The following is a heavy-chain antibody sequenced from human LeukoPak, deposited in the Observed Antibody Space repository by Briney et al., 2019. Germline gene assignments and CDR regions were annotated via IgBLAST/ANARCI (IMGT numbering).Heavy chain of an antibody. V-gene: IGHV3-48*02. D-gene: IGHD1-14*01. Sequence: GGSLRLSCAASGFFSSYGMNWVRQAPGKGLEWISYISGSSSLIHQADSVKGRFTISRDNAKNLVSLQMSSLRDEDTAVYYCARGSEHLDNWFDPWGQGTLVTVSS. CDR3: ARGSEHLDNWFDP. J-gene: IGHJ5*02. CDR1: GFFSSYG. CDR2: ISGSSSLI.